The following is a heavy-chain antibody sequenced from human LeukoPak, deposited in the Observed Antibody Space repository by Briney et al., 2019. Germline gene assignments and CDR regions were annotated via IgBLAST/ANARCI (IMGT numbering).Heavy chain of an antibody. CDR3: AKSVVVITFRFDD. Sequence: PGGSLRLSCAASGFMFNSYVMSWVRQAPGKGLEWVSAINGGGGNTYYADSVKGRFTISRDNSKNMVYLQMNGLRADDTAVYYCAKSVVVITFRFDDWGQGALVTVSS. V-gene: IGHV3-23*01. J-gene: IGHJ4*02. D-gene: IGHD2-15*01. CDR2: INGGGGNT. CDR1: GFMFNSYV.